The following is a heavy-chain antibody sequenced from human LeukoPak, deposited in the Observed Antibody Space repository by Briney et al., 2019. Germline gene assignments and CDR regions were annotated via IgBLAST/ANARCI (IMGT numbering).Heavy chain of an antibody. CDR2: MNPNSGNT. J-gene: IGHJ4*02. V-gene: IGHV1-8*01. CDR3: ARDSSGYKGIDY. D-gene: IGHD3-22*01. CDR1: GYTFTSYD. Sequence: SVKVSCKASGYTFTSYDINWVRQATGQGLEWMGWMNPNSGNTGYAQKFQGRVTMTRNTSISTAYMELSSLRSEDTAVYYCARDSSGYKGIDYWGQGTLVTVSS.